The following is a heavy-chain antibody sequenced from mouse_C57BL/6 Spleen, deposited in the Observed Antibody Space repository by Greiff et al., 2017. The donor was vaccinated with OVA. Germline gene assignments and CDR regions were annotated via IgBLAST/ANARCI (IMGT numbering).Heavy chain of an antibody. CDR3: ASEATEAWFAY. CDR2: IDPEDGET. CDR1: GFNIKDYY. Sequence: EVQVVESGAELVKPGASVKLSCTASGFNIKDYYMHWVKQRTEQGLEWIGRIDPEDGETKYAPKFQGKATITADTSSNTAYLQLSSLTSEDTAVYYCASEATEAWFAYWGQGTLVTVSA. V-gene: IGHV14-2*01. D-gene: IGHD3-2*02. J-gene: IGHJ3*01.